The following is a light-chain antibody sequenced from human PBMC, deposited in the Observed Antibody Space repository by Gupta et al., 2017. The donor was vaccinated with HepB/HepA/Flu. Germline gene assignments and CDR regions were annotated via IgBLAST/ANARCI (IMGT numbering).Light chain of an antibody. CDR3: QQRNNWPLIT. V-gene: IGKV3-11*01. J-gene: IGKJ3*01. CDR1: QSVSTY. Sequence: IVLTQSPATLSLSPGERATLSCRASQSVSTYVAWYQQKPGQAPRLLIYDTFNRAPGIPASFSGSGSGTDFTLTISSLEPQDFAVYYCQQRNNWPLITFGPGTKVDF. CDR2: DTF.